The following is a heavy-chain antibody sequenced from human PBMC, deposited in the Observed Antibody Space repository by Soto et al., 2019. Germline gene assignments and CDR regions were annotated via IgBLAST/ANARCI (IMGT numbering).Heavy chain of an antibody. D-gene: IGHD5-12*01. CDR1: GFSLSTSGVG. CDR3: AHVYGGYDNVDY. V-gene: IGHV2-5*02. CDR2: IYWDDDK. Sequence: QITLKESGPTLVKPTQTLTLTCTFSGFSLSTSGVGVGWIRQPPGKALEWLALIYWDDDKRYSPSLKSRLTITKDTSKNQLVLTMTNMDPVDTATYYCAHVYGGYDNVDYWGQGTLVTVSS. J-gene: IGHJ4*02.